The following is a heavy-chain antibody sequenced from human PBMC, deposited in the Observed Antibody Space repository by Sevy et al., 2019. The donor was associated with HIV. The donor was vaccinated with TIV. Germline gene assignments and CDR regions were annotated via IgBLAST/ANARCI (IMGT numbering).Heavy chain of an antibody. CDR2: ISYDGSNK. D-gene: IGHD5-12*01. V-gene: IGHV3-30*18. CDR1: GFTFVDHG. J-gene: IGHJ4*02. Sequence: GGSLRLSCAASGFTFVDHGMHWVRQAPGKGLEWVAVISYDGSNKYYADSVKGRFTISRDNSKNTLYLQMNSLRAEDTAVYYCAKARDGYNLFDYWGQGTLVTVSS. CDR3: AKARDGYNLFDY.